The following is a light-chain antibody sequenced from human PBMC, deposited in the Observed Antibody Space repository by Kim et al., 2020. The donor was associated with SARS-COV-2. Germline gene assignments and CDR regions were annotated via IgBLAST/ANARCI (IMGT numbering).Light chain of an antibody. CDR3: QSADSSGTSWV. CDR1: TFPKQY. CDR2: KDS. J-gene: IGLJ3*02. Sequence: SYELTQPPSVSVSPGQTARITCAGDTFPKQYAYWYQQKPGQAPVLVIYKDSERPSGIPERFSGSSSGKTVTLTISGVQAEDEADYYCQSADSSGTSWVFGGGTQLTVL. V-gene: IGLV3-25*03.